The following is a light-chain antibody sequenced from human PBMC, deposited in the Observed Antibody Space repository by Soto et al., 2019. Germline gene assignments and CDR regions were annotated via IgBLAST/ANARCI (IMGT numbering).Light chain of an antibody. CDR1: QSVRSSH. Sequence: EIVLTQSPGTLSLSPRERATLSCRTSQSVRSSHLAWYQQKPGQAPRLLIYGASSRATGIPDRFSGSGSGTDFTLTISRLEPEDFAVYHCQQYSSSPLTFGGGTNVDIK. J-gene: IGKJ4*01. CDR3: QQYSSSPLT. V-gene: IGKV3-20*01. CDR2: GAS.